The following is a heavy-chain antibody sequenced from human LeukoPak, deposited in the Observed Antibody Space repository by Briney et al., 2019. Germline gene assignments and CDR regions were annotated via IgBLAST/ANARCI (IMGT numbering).Heavy chain of an antibody. V-gene: IGHV3-48*01. J-gene: IGHJ5*02. CDR3: ARAGYSYGYNWFDP. CDR2: ISSSSSTI. D-gene: IGHD5-18*01. CDR1: GFTFSSYS. Sequence: GGSLRLSCAASGFTFSSYSMNWVRQAPGKGLEWVSYISSSSSTIYYADSVKGRFTISRDNAKNSLYLQMNSLRAEDTAVYYRARAGYSYGYNWFDPWGQGTLVTVSS.